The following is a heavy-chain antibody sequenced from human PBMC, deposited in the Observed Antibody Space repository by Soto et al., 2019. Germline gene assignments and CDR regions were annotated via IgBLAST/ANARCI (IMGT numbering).Heavy chain of an antibody. CDR1: GGSMIRYY. J-gene: IGHJ4*02. CDR2: IYYAGST. CDR3: ARGGGIVVVTAPYDH. V-gene: IGHV4-59*08. D-gene: IGHD2-21*02. Sequence: SETLSVTCTVSGGSMIRYYWSWIRQPPGRGLEWIGFIYYAGSTKYNPSLNSRVTISVDTSKNQFSLTVTSVTAADTAVYYCARGGGIVVVTAPYDHWGQGTLVTVSS.